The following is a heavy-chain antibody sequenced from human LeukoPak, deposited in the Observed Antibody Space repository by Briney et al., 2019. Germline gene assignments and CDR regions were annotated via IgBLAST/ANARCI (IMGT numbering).Heavy chain of an antibody. D-gene: IGHD5-12*01. J-gene: IGHJ4*02. CDR2: IIPIFGTA. CDR1: GGTFSSYA. CDR3: ARALRGYSPNFDY. Sequence: SVKVSCKASGGTFSSYAISWVRQAPGQGLERMGGIIPIFGTANYAQKFQGRVTITADESTSTAYMELSSLRSEDTAVYYYARALRGYSPNFDYWGQGTLVTVSS. V-gene: IGHV1-69*13.